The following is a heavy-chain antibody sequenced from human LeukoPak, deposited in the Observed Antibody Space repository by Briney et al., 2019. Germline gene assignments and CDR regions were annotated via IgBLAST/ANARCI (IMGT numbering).Heavy chain of an antibody. Sequence: GGSLRLSCAASGFTFSSYGMHWVRQAPGKGLEWGAVIWYDGSNKYYADSVKGRFTISRDNSKNTLYLQMNSLRAEDTAVYYCARARRSSGYYYYYYGMDVWGQGTTVTVSS. CDR1: GFTFSSYG. J-gene: IGHJ6*02. CDR2: IWYDGSNK. V-gene: IGHV3-33*01. D-gene: IGHD3-22*01. CDR3: ARARRSSGYYYYYYGMDV.